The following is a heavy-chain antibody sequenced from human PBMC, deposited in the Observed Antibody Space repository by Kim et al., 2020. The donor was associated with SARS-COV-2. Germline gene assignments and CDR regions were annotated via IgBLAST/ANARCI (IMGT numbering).Heavy chain of an antibody. CDR3: AKEVLRHPYYYGMDV. J-gene: IGHJ6*02. V-gene: IGHV3-23*01. CDR1: GFTFSSYA. Sequence: GGSLRLSCVASGFTFSSYAMNWVRQAPGRGLRWVSVISGNGDYTYYADSVKGRFTIFRDSSKNTVYLQMNSLRAEDTAVYYCAKEVLRHPYYYGMDVWGQGTTVTVSS. CDR2: ISGNGDYT.